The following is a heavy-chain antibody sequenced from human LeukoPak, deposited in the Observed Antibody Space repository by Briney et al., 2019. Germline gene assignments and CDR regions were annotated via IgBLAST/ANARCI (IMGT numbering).Heavy chain of an antibody. CDR1: GGSISSGSYY. CDR2: IYTSGST. D-gene: IGHD2-15*01. CDR3: ARGGEDGWGYLDY. J-gene: IGHJ4*02. Sequence: SQTLSLTCTVSGGSISSGSYYWSWIRQPAGKGLEWIGRIYTSGSTNFNPSLKSRVTISVDTSKNQFSLKLSSVTAADTAIYYCARGGEDGWGYLDYWGQGTLVTVSS. V-gene: IGHV4-61*02.